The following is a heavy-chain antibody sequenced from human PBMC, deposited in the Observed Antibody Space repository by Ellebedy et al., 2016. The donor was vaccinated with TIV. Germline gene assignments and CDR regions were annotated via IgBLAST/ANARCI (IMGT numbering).Heavy chain of an antibody. V-gene: IGHV3-48*04. CDR2: ISSSSSTI. J-gene: IGHJ4*02. Sequence: GGSLRLSCAASGFTFSSYSMNWVRQAPGKGLEWVSYISSSSSTIYFADSVKGRFTISRDNSKNSLYLQMNSLRTEDTALYYCGCGSGSYYLIDYWGQGTLVTVSS. D-gene: IGHD3-10*01. CDR3: GCGSGSYYLIDY. CDR1: GFTFSSYS.